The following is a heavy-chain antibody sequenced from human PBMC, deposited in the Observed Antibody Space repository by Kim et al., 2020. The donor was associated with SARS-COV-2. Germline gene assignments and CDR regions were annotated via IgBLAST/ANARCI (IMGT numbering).Heavy chain of an antibody. CDR3: ARRPGEATIEYYYYGMDV. V-gene: IGHV4-59*01. J-gene: IGHJ6*02. CDR1: GGSISSYY. CDR2: IYYSGST. Sequence: SETLSLTCTVSGGSISSYYWSWIRQPPGKGLEWIGYIYYSGSTNYNPSLKSRVTISVDTSKNQFSLKLSSVTAADTAVYYCARRPGEATIEYYYYGMDVWGQGTTVTVSS. D-gene: IGHD5-12*01.